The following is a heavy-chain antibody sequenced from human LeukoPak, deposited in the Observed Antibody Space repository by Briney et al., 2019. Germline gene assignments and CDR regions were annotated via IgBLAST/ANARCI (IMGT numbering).Heavy chain of an antibody. D-gene: IGHD2-15*01. V-gene: IGHV4-30-2*01. CDR1: GDSISSGGYS. CDR2: IYHSGST. CDR3: ARGFSGVVARD. Sequence: PSETLSLTCAVSGDSISSGGYSWSWIRQPPGKGLEWIGYIYHSGSTYYNPSLKSRVIISVDRSKNQFSLKLSSVTAADTAVYYCARGFSGVVARDWGQGTLVTVSS. J-gene: IGHJ4*02.